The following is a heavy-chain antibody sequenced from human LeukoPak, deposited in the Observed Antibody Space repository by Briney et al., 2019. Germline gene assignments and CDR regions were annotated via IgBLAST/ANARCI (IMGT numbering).Heavy chain of an antibody. V-gene: IGHV3-48*02. J-gene: IGHJ4*02. D-gene: IGHD3-9*01. CDR2: INHNGEAI. CDR1: GFPFSSRV. Sequence: GGSLRLSCAASGFPFSSRVMSWVRQAPGKGLEWIAYINHNGEAIYYPEFVKGRFIISRDNAKNTLFLQMNDLRDEDTAVYYCARDYDWALDFWGQVTRVTVSS. CDR3: ARDYDWALDF.